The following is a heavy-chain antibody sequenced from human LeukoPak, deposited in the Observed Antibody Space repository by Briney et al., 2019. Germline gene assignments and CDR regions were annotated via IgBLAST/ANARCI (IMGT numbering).Heavy chain of an antibody. CDR2: IYHSGST. J-gene: IGHJ4*02. CDR1: GGSISSGGYS. V-gene: IGHV4-30-2*01. CDR3: ARAHGGHFDY. D-gene: IGHD4-23*01. Sequence: SQTLSLTCAVSGGSISSGGYSWSWIRQPPGKGLEWIGYIYHSGSTYYNPSLKSRVTISVDRSKNQFSLKLSSVTAADTAVYYCARAHGGHFDYWGQGTLVTVSS.